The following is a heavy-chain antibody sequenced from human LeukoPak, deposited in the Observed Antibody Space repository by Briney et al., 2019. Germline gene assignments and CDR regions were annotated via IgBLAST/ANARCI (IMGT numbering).Heavy chain of an antibody. V-gene: IGHV3-21*01. D-gene: IGHD6-13*01. CDR3: VREQQLANYFDY. Sequence: GGSLRLSCAASGFTFSSYSMNWVRQAPGKGLELVSSISSSSSYLYYAASVQGRFTISRDNAKNSLYLQMNSLRAEDTAVYYCVREQQLANYFDYWGQGTLVTVSS. CDR1: GFTFSSYS. CDR2: ISSSSSYL. J-gene: IGHJ4*02.